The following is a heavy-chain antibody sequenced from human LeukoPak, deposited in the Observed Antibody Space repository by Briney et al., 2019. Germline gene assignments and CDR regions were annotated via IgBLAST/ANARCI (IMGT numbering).Heavy chain of an antibody. Sequence: SETLSLTCTVSGGSINSYYWSWIRQPPGKGLEWIGYIFYSGSTNHNPPLKSRVTMSVDTSKNQFSLKLSSVTAADTAVYYCARSGGWSGYYSYYYMDVWGKGTTVTVSS. CDR1: GGSINSYY. V-gene: IGHV4-59*12. J-gene: IGHJ6*03. CDR2: IFYSGST. D-gene: IGHD3-3*01. CDR3: ARSGGWSGYYSYYYMDV.